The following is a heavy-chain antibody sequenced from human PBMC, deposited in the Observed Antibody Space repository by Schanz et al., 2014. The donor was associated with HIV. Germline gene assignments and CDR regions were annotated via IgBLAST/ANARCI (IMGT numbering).Heavy chain of an antibody. CDR2: IWYDGSKK. D-gene: IGHD3-16*01. J-gene: IGHJ3*02. CDR3: ARDTRGRGIDAFDI. CDR1: GFTFRNYG. Sequence: QVQLVESGGGVVQPGRSLRLSCAASGFTFRNYGMHWVRQAPGKGLEWVAVIWYDGSKKYYGDSVKGRFNISRDNSKNTLYLQVNSLGAEDTAVYYCARDTRGRGIDAFDIWGQGTMVTVSS. V-gene: IGHV3-33*01.